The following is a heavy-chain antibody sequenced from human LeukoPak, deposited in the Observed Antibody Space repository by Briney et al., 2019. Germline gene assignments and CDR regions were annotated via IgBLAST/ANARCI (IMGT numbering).Heavy chain of an antibody. V-gene: IGHV4-39*07. D-gene: IGHD3-9*01. CDR3: ATGYNDFRVEGRYFYS. J-gene: IGHJ4*02. Sequence: SETLSLTCTVSGGSISSSSYYWGWIRQPPGKGLEWIGSIYNSGRTYYNSSLKSRVSMSVDTSKNQFSLKLNSVTAADTAVYYCATGYNDFRVEGRYFYSWGQGTLVTVSS. CDR2: IYNSGRT. CDR1: GGSISSSSYY.